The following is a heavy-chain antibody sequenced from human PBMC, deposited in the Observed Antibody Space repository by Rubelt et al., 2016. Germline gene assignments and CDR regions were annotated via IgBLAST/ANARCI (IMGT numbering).Heavy chain of an antibody. CDR2: IYYSGST. J-gene: IGHJ4*02. V-gene: IGHV4-34*01. CDR1: GGSFSGYY. CDR3: ASPLLRTRGHYFDY. Sequence: QVQLQQWGAGLLKPSETLSLTCAVYGGSFSGYYWSWIRQPPGKGLEWIGSIYYSGSTYYNPSLKCRVTISVDTSKNQFSLKLGSVTAADTAVYYCASPLLRTRGHYFDYWGQGTLVTVSS.